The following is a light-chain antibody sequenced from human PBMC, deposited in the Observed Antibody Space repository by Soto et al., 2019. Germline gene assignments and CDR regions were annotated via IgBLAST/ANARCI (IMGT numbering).Light chain of an antibody. Sequence: AIQMTQSPSSLSASVGDRVSITCRASQGIRNDLAWYQEKPGKAPKLLIYAASTLQSGVPSRFSGSGSGLDVTLTISSLQPEDFATYYCLQDYNYPRTFGQGTKVEIK. V-gene: IGKV1-6*01. CDR1: QGIRND. CDR2: AAS. J-gene: IGKJ1*01. CDR3: LQDYNYPRT.